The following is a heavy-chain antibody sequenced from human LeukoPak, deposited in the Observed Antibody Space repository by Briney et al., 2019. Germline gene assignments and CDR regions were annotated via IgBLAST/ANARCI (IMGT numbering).Heavy chain of an antibody. CDR2: ISAYNGNT. CDR3: ARALSRSAPYGAFDI. CDR1: GYAFTSYG. J-gene: IGHJ3*02. Sequence: ASVKVSCKASGYAFTSYGISWVRQAPGQGLEWMGWISAYNGNTNYAQKLQGRVTMTTDTSTSTAYMELRSLRSDDTAVYYCARALSRSAPYGAFDIWGQGTMVTVSS. V-gene: IGHV1-18*01. D-gene: IGHD4-17*01.